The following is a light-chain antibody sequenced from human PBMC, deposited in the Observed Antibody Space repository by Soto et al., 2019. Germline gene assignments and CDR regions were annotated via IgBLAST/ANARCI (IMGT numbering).Light chain of an antibody. CDR3: QQYNFYSRT. V-gene: IGKV1-5*03. Sequence: DIQMTQSPSTLSASVGDTVTITCRASQSISSWLAWYQQKPGEAPKLLIYKASSLQSGVPSRFSGIGSGTEFTLTISSLQPDDFATYDCQQYNFYSRTFGQGTKVEIK. CDR2: KAS. CDR1: QSISSW. J-gene: IGKJ1*01.